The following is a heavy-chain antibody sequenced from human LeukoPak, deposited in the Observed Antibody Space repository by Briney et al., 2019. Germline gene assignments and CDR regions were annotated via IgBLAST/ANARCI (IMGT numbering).Heavy chain of an antibody. D-gene: IGHD6-13*01. J-gene: IGHJ4*02. Sequence: SETLSLTCTVSGGSISSYYWSWIRQPPGKGLEWIGYIYYSGSTYYNPSLRSRVTISVDTSKNQFSLKLSSVTAADTAVYYCARAASSWYGVYFDYWGQGTLVTVSS. CDR3: ARAASSWYGVYFDY. V-gene: IGHV4-59*01. CDR1: GGSISSYY. CDR2: IYYSGST.